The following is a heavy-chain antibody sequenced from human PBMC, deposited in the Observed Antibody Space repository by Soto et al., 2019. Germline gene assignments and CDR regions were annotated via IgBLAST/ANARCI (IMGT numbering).Heavy chain of an antibody. CDR3: ARGQGAAAGHSNFDY. CDR2: IYDSGST. Sequence: PSGTLPLTCTDADGSIIGYYWVWIRQPPGKGLEWIGYIYDSGSTNYNPSLKSQFSISVDRSKNQFSLKLSSVTAADTAVYYCARGQGAAAGHSNFDYWGQGALVTVSS. D-gene: IGHD6-13*01. V-gene: IGHV4-59*12. CDR1: DGSIIGYY. J-gene: IGHJ4*02.